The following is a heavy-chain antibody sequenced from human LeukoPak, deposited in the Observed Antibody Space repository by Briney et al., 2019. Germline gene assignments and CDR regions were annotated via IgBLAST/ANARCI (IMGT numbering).Heavy chain of an antibody. V-gene: IGHV4-59*01. J-gene: IGHJ4*02. CDR3: ARGHHRSGWYYFDY. Sequence: PSETLSLTCTVSGGSISSYYWSWIRQPPGKGLEWIGYIYYSGSTNYNPSLKSRVTISVDTSKNQFSLKLSSVTAADTAVYYCARGHHRSGWYYFDYWGQGTLVTVST. CDR1: GGSISSYY. CDR2: IYYSGST. D-gene: IGHD6-19*01.